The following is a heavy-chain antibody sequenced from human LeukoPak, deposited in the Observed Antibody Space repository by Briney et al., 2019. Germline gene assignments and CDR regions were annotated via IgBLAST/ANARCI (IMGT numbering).Heavy chain of an antibody. CDR1: GGSFSGYY. V-gene: IGHV4-34*01. Sequence: SETLSLTCAVYGGSFSGYYWRWIRQPPGKGVEGIGEIDHSGRTNYTPSLNTPVTISVPPSNPHFSLNLTSLPAPDTAVYYCARRRAHYDYVWASYRPHYYFDYWGQGTLVTVSS. CDR3: ARRRAHYDYVWASYRPHYYFDY. D-gene: IGHD3-16*02. CDR2: IDHSGRT. J-gene: IGHJ4*02.